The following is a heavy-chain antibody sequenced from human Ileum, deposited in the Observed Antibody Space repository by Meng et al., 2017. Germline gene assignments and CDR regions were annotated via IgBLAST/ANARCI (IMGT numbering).Heavy chain of an antibody. CDR2: TYYNGSP. J-gene: IGHJ4*02. V-gene: IGHV4-30-4*01. D-gene: IGHD3-10*01. CDR1: GGAFSSDNYY. CDR3: ARERRHYYGSGSFDY. Sequence: QVQLQESGPGQVKPSQTLSLTCSVSGGAFSSDNYYWTCIRQTPGKGLEWIGLTYYNGSPFYNPSLRSRVTISVDTSKDQFSLKLTSVTAADTAVYYCARERRHYYGSGSFDYWGQGILVTVSS.